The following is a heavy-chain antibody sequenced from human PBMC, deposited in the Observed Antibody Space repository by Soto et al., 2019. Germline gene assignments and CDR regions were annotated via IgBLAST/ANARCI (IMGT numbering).Heavy chain of an antibody. J-gene: IGHJ4*02. Sequence: PSETLSLTCAVFGASFDDYAWTWIRQPPGRGLEWIGEINHSGNTKYTPSLKSRVTVSIDMSKNQFSLNLNSVTAADTAVYYCARRRPGFLEWSTGADFYYDFWGQGALVTVSS. D-gene: IGHD3-3*01. CDR1: GASFDDYA. V-gene: IGHV4-34*01. CDR2: INHSGNT. CDR3: ARRRPGFLEWSTGADFYYDF.